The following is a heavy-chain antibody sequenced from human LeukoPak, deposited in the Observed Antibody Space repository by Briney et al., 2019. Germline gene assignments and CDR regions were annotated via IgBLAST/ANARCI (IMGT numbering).Heavy chain of an antibody. Sequence: GESLKISCKGSGYSFTSYWIGWVRQMPGKGLEWMGIIYPGDSDTRYSPSFQGQVTISADKSISTAYLQWSSLKASDTAMYYCARLAGSGSYPRWFDPWGQGTLVTVSS. D-gene: IGHD3-10*01. V-gene: IGHV5-51*01. CDR1: GYSFTSYW. CDR2: IYPGDSDT. CDR3: ARLAGSGSYPRWFDP. J-gene: IGHJ5*02.